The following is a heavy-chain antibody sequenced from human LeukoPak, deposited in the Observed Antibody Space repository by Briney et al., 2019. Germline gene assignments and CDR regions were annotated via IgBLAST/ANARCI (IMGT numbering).Heavy chain of an antibody. CDR3: ARTYGSGSGFDY. V-gene: IGHV4-38-2*01. CDR2: IYHSGST. Sequence: SETLSLTCAVSGYSITTGYYWGWIRQPPGKGLEWIGGIYHSGSTYNNPSLKSRVTISVDTSKIQFSLNLRSVTAADTAVYYCARTYGSGSGFDYWGQGTLVTVSS. J-gene: IGHJ4*02. CDR1: GYSITTGYY. D-gene: IGHD3-10*01.